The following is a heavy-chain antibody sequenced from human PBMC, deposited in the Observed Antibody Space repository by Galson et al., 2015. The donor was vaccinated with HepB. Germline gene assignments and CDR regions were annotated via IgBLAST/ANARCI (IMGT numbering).Heavy chain of an antibody. CDR2: INPNSGDT. Sequence: SVKVSCKGSGYTFTGHYMHWVRQAPGQGLEWMGWINPNSGDTNYAQEFQGRVTMTRDTSINTAYMELSRLRSDDTAVYYCARAYDTSGYYYFDYWGQGTLVTVSS. CDR1: GYTFTGHY. V-gene: IGHV1-2*02. CDR3: ARAYDTSGYYYFDY. J-gene: IGHJ4*02. D-gene: IGHD3-22*01.